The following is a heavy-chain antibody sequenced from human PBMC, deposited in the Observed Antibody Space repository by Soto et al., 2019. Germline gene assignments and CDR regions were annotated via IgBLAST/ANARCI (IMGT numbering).Heavy chain of an antibody. Sequence: SVTKSHTCGVDGGTRGGATCSWNWIRQPPGKGLEWIGYIFPSGTTYYNPSLKSRVTISIDVSKNQFSLSLRSLTAADTAVYYCARSREFDYWSQGTLVT. J-gene: IGHJ4*02. CDR2: IFPSGTT. CDR1: GGTRGGATCS. V-gene: IGHV4-30-2*01. CDR3: ARSREFDY.